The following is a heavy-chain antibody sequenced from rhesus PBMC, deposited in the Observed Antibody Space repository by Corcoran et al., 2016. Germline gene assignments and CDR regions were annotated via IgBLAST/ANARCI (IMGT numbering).Heavy chain of an antibody. CDR3: AGVKGRWSSGTSAFDY. Sequence: QVQLQESGPGLVKPSETLSLTCAVSGYSISSGYGWSWIRQPPGKGLAWIGYFGGSSGSTTNNPSIKERVTISKDTSKNQFSLKLSSVTAADTAVYYCAGVKGRWSSGTSAFDYWGQGVLVTVSS. CDR1: GYSISSGYG. CDR2: FGGSSGST. J-gene: IGHJ4*01. V-gene: IGHV4-127*01. D-gene: IGHD6-13*01.